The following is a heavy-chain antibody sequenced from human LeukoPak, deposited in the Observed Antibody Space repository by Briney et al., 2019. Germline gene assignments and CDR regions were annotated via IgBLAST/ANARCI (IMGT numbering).Heavy chain of an antibody. CDR1: GYTFTTYD. Sequence: GASVKVSCKTSGYTFTTYDLAWVRQAAGQGLEWMGWMNPNSGNTGYAQKFQGRVTMTRNTSISTAYMELSSLRSEDTAVYYCALLDRGYSYASYYYGMDVWGQGTTVTVSS. D-gene: IGHD5-18*01. V-gene: IGHV1-8*01. J-gene: IGHJ6*02. CDR2: MNPNSGNT. CDR3: ALLDRGYSYASYYYGMDV.